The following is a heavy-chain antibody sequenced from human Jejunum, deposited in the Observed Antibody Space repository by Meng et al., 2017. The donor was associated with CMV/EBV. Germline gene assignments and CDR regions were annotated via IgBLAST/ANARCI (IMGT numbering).Heavy chain of an antibody. V-gene: IGHV7-4-1*02. J-gene: IGHJ4*02. Sequence: QVQLVQPGSELYKTGASVTISCPASGYIIINYAMNWVRQAPGQGLEWMGWINTNTGNPYTAQDFTGRFVIFLDTSVSTAYLQISGLKAEDTAVYYCAPGPANDYRSSYYFDYWGQGTLVTVSS. D-gene: IGHD4-11*01. CDR1: GYIIINYA. CDR3: APGPANDYRSSYYFDY. CDR2: INTNTGNP.